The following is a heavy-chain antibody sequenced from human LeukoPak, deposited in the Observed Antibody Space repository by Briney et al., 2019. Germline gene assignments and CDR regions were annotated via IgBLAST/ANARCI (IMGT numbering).Heavy chain of an antibody. D-gene: IGHD5-18*01. CDR3: ARDQGYRYGYGDFDY. CDR2: ISAYNGNT. CDR1: GYSFTGYG. Sequence: ASVKVSCKASGYSFTGYGVSWVRQAPGQGLEWMGWISAYNGNTNYAQKFQGRVTITADESTSTAYMELSSLRSEDTAVYYCARDQGYRYGYGDFDYWGQGTLVTVSS. V-gene: IGHV1-18*01. J-gene: IGHJ4*02.